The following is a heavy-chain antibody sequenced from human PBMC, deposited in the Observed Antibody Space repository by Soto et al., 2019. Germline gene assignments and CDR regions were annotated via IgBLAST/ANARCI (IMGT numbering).Heavy chain of an antibody. Sequence: GGSLRLSCAASGFTFSSYAMHWVRQAPGKGLEWVAVISYDGSNKYYADSVKGRFTISRDNSKNTLYLQMNSLRAEDTAVYYCARDTYDFWSGYNNWFDPWGQGTLVTVSS. CDR1: GFTFSSYA. V-gene: IGHV3-30-3*01. J-gene: IGHJ5*02. CDR3: ARDTYDFWSGYNNWFDP. CDR2: ISYDGSNK. D-gene: IGHD3-3*01.